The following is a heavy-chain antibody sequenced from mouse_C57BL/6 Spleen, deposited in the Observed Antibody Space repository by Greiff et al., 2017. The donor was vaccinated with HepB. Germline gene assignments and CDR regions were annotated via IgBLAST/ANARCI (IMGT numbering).Heavy chain of an antibody. Sequence: QVQLQQSGPELVKPGASVKISCKASGYAFSSSWMNWVKQRPGKGLEWIGRIYPGDGDTNYNGKFKGKATLTADKSSSTAYMQLSSLTSEDSAVYFCSDGFAWFAYWGQGTLVTVSA. V-gene: IGHV1-82*01. CDR1: GYAFSSSW. D-gene: IGHD2-3*01. CDR3: SDGFAWFAY. J-gene: IGHJ3*01. CDR2: IYPGDGDT.